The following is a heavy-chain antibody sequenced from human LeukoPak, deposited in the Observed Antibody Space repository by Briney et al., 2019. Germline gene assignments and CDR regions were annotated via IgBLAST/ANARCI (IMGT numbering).Heavy chain of an antibody. CDR1: GXSISGYY. CDR2: IYYSGST. J-gene: IGHJ4*02. CDR3: ARGSFQVVVGPDC. V-gene: IGHV4-59*01. Sequence: SETLSLTCTVSGXSISGYYWSWIRQPPGKGPEWIGNIYYSGSTNYNPSLKSRVTISVDTSKNQFSLKVSSVTAADTAVYYCARGSFQVVVGPDCWGQGTLVTVSS. D-gene: IGHD3-22*01.